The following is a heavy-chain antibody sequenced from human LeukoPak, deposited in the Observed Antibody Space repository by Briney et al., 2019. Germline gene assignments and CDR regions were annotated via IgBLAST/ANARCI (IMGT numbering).Heavy chain of an antibody. V-gene: IGHV4-59*12. CDR3: ARVPELFRGYYDSSGYYGPYGDY. D-gene: IGHD3-22*01. Sequence: PSETLSLTCTVSGGSISSYYWSWIRQPPGKGLEWIGSIYYSGSTYYNPSLKSRVTISVDTSKNQFSLKLSSVTAADTAVYYCARVPELFRGYYDSSGYYGPYGDYWGQGTLVTVSS. CDR1: GGSISSYY. CDR2: IYYSGST. J-gene: IGHJ4*02.